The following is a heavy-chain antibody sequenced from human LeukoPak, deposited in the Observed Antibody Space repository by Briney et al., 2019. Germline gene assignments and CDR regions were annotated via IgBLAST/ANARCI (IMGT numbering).Heavy chain of an antibody. J-gene: IGHJ4*02. CDR1: GFSLSTIGVC. Sequence: QTLSLTCTFSGFSLSTIGVCVGWIRQSPGKALEWLARIDWDDDKYYNTSLKSRLTISKDTSKNQVVLTMTNMDPVDTATYYCARIYSGGWKVDYWGQGTLVTVSS. CDR2: IDWDDDK. V-gene: IGHV2-70*11. D-gene: IGHD6-19*01. CDR3: ARIYSGGWKVDY.